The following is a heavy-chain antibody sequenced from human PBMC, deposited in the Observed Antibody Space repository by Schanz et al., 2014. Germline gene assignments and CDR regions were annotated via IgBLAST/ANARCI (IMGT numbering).Heavy chain of an antibody. J-gene: IGHJ6*02. Sequence: EVQLVESGGNLVQPGGSLRLSCVASGFTFSSHSMNWVRQAPGQGLEWLSYISGSGNTIYYADSVKGRFTISRDNAKSTVYLQMNSLGVEDMAVYYCARGGYSYGSGYYAMDVWGQGTAVTVSS. CDR1: GFTFSSHS. CDR2: ISGSGNTI. V-gene: IGHV3-48*01. CDR3: ARGGYSYGSGYYAMDV. D-gene: IGHD5-18*01.